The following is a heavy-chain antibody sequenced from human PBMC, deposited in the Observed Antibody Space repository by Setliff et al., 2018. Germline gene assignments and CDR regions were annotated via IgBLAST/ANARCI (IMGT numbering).Heavy chain of an antibody. Sequence: ASVKVSCKASGYTFIDYGVSWVRQAPGQGLEWVGWISPYTGKTYLAPKFQDRVTLAADTSTTTAYLQLTNLRSDDTTIYFCSRLVRFCTRTSCQRLSGDEYWGQGALVTVSS. CDR2: ISPYTGKT. V-gene: IGHV1-18*01. CDR3: SRLVRFCTRTSCQRLSGDEY. D-gene: IGHD2-2*01. J-gene: IGHJ4*02. CDR1: GYTFIDYG.